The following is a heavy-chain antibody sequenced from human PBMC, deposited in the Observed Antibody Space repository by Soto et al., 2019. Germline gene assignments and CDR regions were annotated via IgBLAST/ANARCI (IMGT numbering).Heavy chain of an antibody. CDR1: GFTVSSNY. D-gene: IGHD6-13*01. CDR2: IYSGGTT. V-gene: IGHV3-53*01. Sequence: GGSLRLSCAASGFTVSSNYMTWVRQTPGKGLEWVSLIYSGGTTFYADSVKGRFTISRDNSKNTLYLQMNSLRVDDTAVYYCARSRGDGQQYFDNWGQGTLVTVSS. J-gene: IGHJ4*02. CDR3: ARSRGDGQQYFDN.